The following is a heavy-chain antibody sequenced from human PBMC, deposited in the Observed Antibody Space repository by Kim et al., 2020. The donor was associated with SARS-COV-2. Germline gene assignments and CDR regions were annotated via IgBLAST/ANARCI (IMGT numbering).Heavy chain of an antibody. V-gene: IGHV4-39*01. CDR2: IYYSGST. CDR3: ARLEKDLRAGYYGMDV. D-gene: IGHD4-17*01. Sequence: SETLSLTCSVSGGSISSSSYFWGWIRQPPGKGLEWIGHIYYSGSTYYSPSLRSRVTISVDTSKNQFSLKLSSVTAADTAVYYCARLEKDLRAGYYGMDVWGQGTTVTVSS. J-gene: IGHJ6*02. CDR1: GGSISSSSYF.